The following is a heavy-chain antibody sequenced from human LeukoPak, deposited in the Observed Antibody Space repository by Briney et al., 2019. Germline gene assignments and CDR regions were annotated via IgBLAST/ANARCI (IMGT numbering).Heavy chain of an antibody. CDR1: GGSISSYY. J-gene: IGHJ3*02. CDR2: IYYSGST. V-gene: IGHV4-59*01. Sequence: SETLSLTCTVSGGSISSYYWSWIRNPPGKGLEWIGYIYYSGSTNYNPSLKSRVTISVDTSKNQFSLKLSSVTAADTAVYYCARDPGRDPSNYDVLYRAFDIWGQGTMVTVSS. D-gene: IGHD5-12*01. CDR3: ARDPGRDPSNYDVLYRAFDI.